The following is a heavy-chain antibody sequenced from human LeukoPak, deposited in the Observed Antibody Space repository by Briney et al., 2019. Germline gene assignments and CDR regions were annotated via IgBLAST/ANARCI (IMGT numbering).Heavy chain of an antibody. J-gene: IGHJ4*02. Sequence: SETLSLTCTVSGGSISSSSYYWGWIRQPPGKGLEWIGSIYYSGSTYYNPSLKSRVTISVDTSKNQFSLKLSSVTAADTAVYYCAVTTFFWEDQEKDDYWGQGTLVTVSS. CDR2: IYYSGST. D-gene: IGHD2/OR15-2a*01. V-gene: IGHV4-39*01. CDR3: AVTTFFWEDQEKDDY. CDR1: GGSISSSSYY.